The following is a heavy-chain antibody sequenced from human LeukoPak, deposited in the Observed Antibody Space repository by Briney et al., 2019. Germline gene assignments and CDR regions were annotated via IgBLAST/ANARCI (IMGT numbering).Heavy chain of an antibody. CDR3: ARTGRDIVVVPAAPPYYYYYMDV. J-gene: IGHJ6*03. CDR2: IKQEGSEK. V-gene: IGHV3-7*01. Sequence: PGGSLRLSCAASGFTFTTSWMTWVRQAPGKGLEWLANIKQEGSEKYYVDSVKGRFTITRDNAKNSLYLQMNSLRAEDTAVYYCARTGRDIVVVPAAPPYYYYYMDVWGRGTTVTVSS. CDR1: GFTFTTSW. D-gene: IGHD2-2*01.